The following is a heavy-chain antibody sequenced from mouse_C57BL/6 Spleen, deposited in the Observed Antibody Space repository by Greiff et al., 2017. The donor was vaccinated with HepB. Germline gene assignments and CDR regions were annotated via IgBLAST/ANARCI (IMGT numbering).Heavy chain of an antibody. Sequence: QVHVKQSGAELVKPGASVKISCKASGYAFSSYWMNWVKQRPGKGLEWIGQIYPGDGDTNYNGKFKGKATLTPDKSSSTAYMQLSSLTSEDSAVYFCARFTTVVPSYWYFDVWGTGTTVTVSS. CDR2: IYPGDGDT. D-gene: IGHD1-1*01. CDR3: ARFTTVVPSYWYFDV. V-gene: IGHV1-80*01. J-gene: IGHJ1*03. CDR1: GYAFSSYW.